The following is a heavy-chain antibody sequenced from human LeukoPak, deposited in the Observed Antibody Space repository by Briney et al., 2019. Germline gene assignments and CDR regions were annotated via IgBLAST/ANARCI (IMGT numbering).Heavy chain of an antibody. CDR2: IYYSGST. V-gene: IGHV4-39*01. CDR1: SSYG. Sequence: SSYGMHWVRQAPGKGLEWIGSIYYSGSTYYNPSLKSRVTISVDTSKNQFSLKLSSVTAADTAVYYCARTSEWELVRYWGQGTLVTVSS. CDR3: ARTSEWELVRY. J-gene: IGHJ4*02. D-gene: IGHD1-26*01.